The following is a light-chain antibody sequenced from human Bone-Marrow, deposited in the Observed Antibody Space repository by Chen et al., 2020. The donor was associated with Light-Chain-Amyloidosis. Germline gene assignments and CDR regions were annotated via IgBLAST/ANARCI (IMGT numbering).Light chain of an antibody. Sequence: QSALTQPASVSGSPGQSITISCTGTSGDVGTYNYVSWYQHHPGKAPKVIIYEDNKRPSGVSNRFSGSKSGNTASLTISGLQTEDEGDYYCCSYAGSRAWYVFGTGTKVTAL. J-gene: IGLJ1*01. V-gene: IGLV2-23*01. CDR1: SGDVGTYNY. CDR2: EDN. CDR3: CSYAGSRAWYV.